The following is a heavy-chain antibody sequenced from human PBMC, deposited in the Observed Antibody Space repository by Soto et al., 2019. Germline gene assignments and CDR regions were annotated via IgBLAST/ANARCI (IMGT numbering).Heavy chain of an antibody. J-gene: IGHJ4*02. CDR1: GYRFTNYW. Sequence: GESLKISCRGSGYRFTNYWIGWVRQMPGKGLEWMGIVNPNDSDTRYNPAFQGRVTISADKSVSTAFLQWNSLRASDTAMYYCARQTNTYGGDYWGRGTLVTVSS. V-gene: IGHV5-51*01. D-gene: IGHD3-10*01. CDR3: ARQTNTYGGDY. CDR2: VNPNDSDT.